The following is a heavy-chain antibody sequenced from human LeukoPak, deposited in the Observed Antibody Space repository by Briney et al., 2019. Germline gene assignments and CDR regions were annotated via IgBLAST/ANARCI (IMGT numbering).Heavy chain of an antibody. J-gene: IGHJ4*02. V-gene: IGHV3-23*01. CDR1: GFTFNSYA. D-gene: IGHD1-26*01. CDR2: IGGGGENT. CDR3: AKVLPGSQDY. Sequence: QPGGPLRLSCVASGFTFNSYALSWVRQAPGKGLEWVSTIGGGGENTYYADSVKGWLTISRDSSQNTVYLHMKSVRAEDTAVYFCAKVLPGSQDYWGQGTLVTVSS.